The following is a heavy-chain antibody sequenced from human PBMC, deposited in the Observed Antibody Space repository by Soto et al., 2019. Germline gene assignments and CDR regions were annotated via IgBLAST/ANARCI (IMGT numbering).Heavy chain of an antibody. CDR1: GYTFTSYG. J-gene: IGHJ5*02. CDR2: ISAYNGNT. D-gene: IGHD3-22*01. Sequence: QVQLVQSGAEVKKPGASVKVSSKASGYTFTSYGISWVRQAPGQGLEWMGWISAYNGNTNYAQKLQGRVTMTTDTSTSTAYMELRSLRSDDTAVYYCARGKDYYDSSGYFGGFDPWGQGTLVTVSS. V-gene: IGHV1-18*01. CDR3: ARGKDYYDSSGYFGGFDP.